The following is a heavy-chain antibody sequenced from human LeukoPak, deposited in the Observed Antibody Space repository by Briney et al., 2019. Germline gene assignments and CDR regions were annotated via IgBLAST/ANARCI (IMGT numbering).Heavy chain of an antibody. D-gene: IGHD3-22*01. CDR2: INHSGST. V-gene: IGHV4-34*01. CDR1: GGSFSGYY. Sequence: PSETLSLTCAVYGGSFSGYYWSWIRQPPGKGLEWIGEINHSGSTNYNPSLKSRVTISVDTSKNQFSLKLSSVTAADTAVYYCARGPYYYDSSGYYYKRMAFDIWGQGTMVTVSS. CDR3: ARGPYYYDSSGYYYKRMAFDI. J-gene: IGHJ3*02.